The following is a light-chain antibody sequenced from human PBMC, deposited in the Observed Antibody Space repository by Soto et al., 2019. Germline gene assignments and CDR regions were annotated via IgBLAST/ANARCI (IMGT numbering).Light chain of an antibody. V-gene: IGLV2-14*01. J-gene: IGLJ1*01. CDR2: EVS. CDR3: SSYTGSSLHPYV. CDR1: SSDVGGYNY. Sequence: QSALTQPASVSGSPGQSITISCTGTSSDVGGYNYVSWYQQHPGKAPKLMIYEVSNRPSGVANRFSGSKTGNTAALTITRRQAEDEADYYCSSYTGSSLHPYVFGTGTKVTVL.